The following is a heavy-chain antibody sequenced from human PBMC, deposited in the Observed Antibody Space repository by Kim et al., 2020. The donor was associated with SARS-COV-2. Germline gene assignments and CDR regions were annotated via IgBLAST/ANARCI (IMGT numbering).Heavy chain of an antibody. J-gene: IGHJ6*02. CDR3: ARDLSGYYGMDV. D-gene: IGHD3-10*01. CDR1: GFTFSSYG. V-gene: IGHV3-33*01. CDR2: IWYDGSNK. Sequence: GGSLRLSCAASGFTFSSYGMHWVRLAPGKGLEWVAVIWYDGSNKYYADSVKGRFTISRDNSKNTLYLQMNSLRAEDTAVYYCARDLSGYYGMDVWGQGTT.